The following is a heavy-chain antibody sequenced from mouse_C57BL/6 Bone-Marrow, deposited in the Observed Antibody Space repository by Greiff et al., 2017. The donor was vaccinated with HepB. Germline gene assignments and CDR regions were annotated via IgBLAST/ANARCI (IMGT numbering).Heavy chain of an antibody. CDR1: GFTFSDYG. CDR3: AGPPYPTNYGWFAY. Sequence: EVQGVESGGGLVKPGGSLKLSCAASGFTFSDYGMHWVRQAPEKGLEWVAYISSGSGTIYYADTVKGRFTITRDNTKNTLYLQMNRLRSEDTAMYYCAGPPYPTNYGWFAYWGQGTLVTVSA. CDR2: ISSGSGTI. D-gene: IGHD1-1*02. J-gene: IGHJ3*01. V-gene: IGHV5-17*01.